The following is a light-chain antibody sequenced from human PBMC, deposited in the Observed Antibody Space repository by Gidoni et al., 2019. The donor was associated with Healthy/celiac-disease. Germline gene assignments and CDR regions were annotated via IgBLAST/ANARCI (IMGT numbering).Light chain of an antibody. CDR3: QQRGT. Sequence: EIVLTQSPATLSLFPGERATLSCRASQGVSSYLAWYQQKPGQAPRLLIYDASNRATGIPARFSGSGPGTDFTLTISSLEPEDFAVYYCQQRGTFGGGTKVEIK. J-gene: IGKJ4*01. CDR1: QGVSSY. V-gene: IGKV3D-11*01. CDR2: DAS.